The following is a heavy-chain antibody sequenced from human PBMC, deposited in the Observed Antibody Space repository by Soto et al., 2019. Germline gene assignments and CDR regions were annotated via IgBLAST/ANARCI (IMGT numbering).Heavy chain of an antibody. D-gene: IGHD3-9*01. CDR3: ASADMAEHDGMDV. CDR2: IIPIFGTA. CDR1: GGTFSSYA. Sequence: QVQLVQSGAEVKKPGSSVKISCKASGGTFSSYAISWVRQAPGQGLEWMGGIIPIFGTANYAQKFQGRVTITADDSTRTAYMELSSLRSDDTDVYYCASADMAEHDGMDVWGEGTTVTVSS. J-gene: IGHJ6*04. V-gene: IGHV1-69*01.